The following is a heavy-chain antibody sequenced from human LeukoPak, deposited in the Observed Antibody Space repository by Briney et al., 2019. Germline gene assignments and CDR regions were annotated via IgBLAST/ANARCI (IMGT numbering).Heavy chain of an antibody. CDR3: AGGMVGATAFDY. V-gene: IGHV1-8*01. Sequence: AASVKVSCKASGYTFTSYDINWVRQATGQGLEWMGWMNPNSGNTGYAQKFQGRVTMTRNTSMSTAYMELSSLRSEDTAVYYCAGGMVGATAFDYWGRGPLVTFS. CDR1: GYTFTSYD. CDR2: MNPNSGNT. D-gene: IGHD1-26*01. J-gene: IGHJ4*02.